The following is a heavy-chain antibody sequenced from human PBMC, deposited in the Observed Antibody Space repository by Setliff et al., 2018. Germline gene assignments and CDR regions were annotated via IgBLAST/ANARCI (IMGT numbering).Heavy chain of an antibody. D-gene: IGHD3-3*01. CDR2: IIPIFGTA. CDR1: GGTFSSYA. CDR3: VREKYYDFWSGYYAYYFDY. J-gene: IGHJ4*02. Sequence: SVKVSCKASGGTFSSYAISWVRQAPGQGLEWMGRIIPIFGTANYAQKFQGRVTITADKSTSTAYMELSSLRSEDTAVYYCVREKYYDFWSGYYAYYFDYWGQGTLVTVSS. V-gene: IGHV1-69*06.